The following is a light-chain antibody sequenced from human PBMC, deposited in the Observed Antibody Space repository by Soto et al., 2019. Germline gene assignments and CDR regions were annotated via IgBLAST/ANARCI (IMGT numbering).Light chain of an antibody. Sequence: QSVLTQPASVSGSPGQSITISCTGTSSDVGAYNYVSWYQQHPGKAPKLIIYEVSYRPSGVSDRFSGSRSGNTASLTISGHHAEDESYYYCSSFSSTSTIVFGGGTKLTVL. J-gene: IGLJ2*01. CDR3: SSFSSTSTIV. CDR1: SSDVGAYNY. V-gene: IGLV2-14*01. CDR2: EVS.